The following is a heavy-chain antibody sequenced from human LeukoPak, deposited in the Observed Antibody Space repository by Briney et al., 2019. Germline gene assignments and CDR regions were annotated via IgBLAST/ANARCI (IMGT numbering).Heavy chain of an antibody. CDR2: IGTAGDT. J-gene: IGHJ4*02. D-gene: IGHD1-26*01. V-gene: IGHV3-13*01. CDR3: ARQMTPHGNFDY. Sequence: SGGSLRLSCAASGFTLSNFAMHWVRQATGKGLEWVSAIGTAGDTYYPGSVKGRFTISRENAKNFLYLQMNSLRAEDTAVYYCARQMTPHGNFDYWGQGTLVTVSS. CDR1: GFTLSNFA.